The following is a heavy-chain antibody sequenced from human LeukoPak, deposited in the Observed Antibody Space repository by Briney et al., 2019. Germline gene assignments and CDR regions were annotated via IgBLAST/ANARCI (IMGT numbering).Heavy chain of an antibody. CDR2: IKQDGSEK. CDR3: ARADDFWSGYANDAFDI. V-gene: IGHV3-7*01. J-gene: IGHJ3*02. Sequence: GGSLRLSCAAPGFTFSSYWMSWVRQAPGKGLEWVANIKQDGSEKYYVDSVKGRFTISRDNAKNSLYLQMNSLRAEDTAVYYCARADDFWSGYANDAFDIWGQGTMVTVSS. CDR1: GFTFSSYW. D-gene: IGHD3-3*01.